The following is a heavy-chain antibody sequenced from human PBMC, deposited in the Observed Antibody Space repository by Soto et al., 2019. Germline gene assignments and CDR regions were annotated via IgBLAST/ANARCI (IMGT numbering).Heavy chain of an antibody. CDR2: IKQDGSEK. CDR3: ARDVGGLLPFFDY. V-gene: IGHV3-7*01. Sequence: GGSLRLSCAASGFTFSSYWMSWVRQAPGKGLEWVANIKQDGSEKYYVDSVKGRFTISRDNAKNSLYLQMNSLRAEDTAVYYCARDVGGLLPFFDYWGQGTLVTVSS. J-gene: IGHJ4*02. CDR1: GFTFSSYW.